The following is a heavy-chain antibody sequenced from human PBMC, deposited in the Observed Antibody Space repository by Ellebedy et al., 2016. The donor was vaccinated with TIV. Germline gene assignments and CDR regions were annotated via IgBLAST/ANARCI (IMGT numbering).Heavy chain of an antibody. D-gene: IGHD6-19*01. CDR1: GFTFSSYG. CDR2: IRYDGSNK. V-gene: IGHV3-30*02. J-gene: IGHJ4*02. CDR3: AKDHGEWWLVSSHLDY. Sequence: PGGSLRLSCAASGFTFSSYGMHRVRQAPGKGLEWVAFIRYDGSNKYYADSVKGRFTISRDNSKNTLYLQMNSLRAEDTAVYYCAKDHGEWWLVSSHLDYWGQGTLVTVSS.